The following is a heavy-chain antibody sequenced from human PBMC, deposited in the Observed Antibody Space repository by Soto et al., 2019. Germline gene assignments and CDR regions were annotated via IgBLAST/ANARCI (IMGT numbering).Heavy chain of an antibody. CDR1: GFTFSSYA. CDR3: AKKGYSSSPRYKYYLGY. D-gene: IGHD6-6*01. V-gene: IGHV3-23*01. J-gene: IGHJ4*02. Sequence: PGGSLRLSCAVSGFTFSSYAMSWVRQAPGKGLEWVSAISGSGGSTYYADFVKGRFTISRDNSKNTLYLQMNSLRAEDTAVYYCAKKGYSSSPRYKYYLGYGGQGHLVTGSS. CDR2: ISGSGGST.